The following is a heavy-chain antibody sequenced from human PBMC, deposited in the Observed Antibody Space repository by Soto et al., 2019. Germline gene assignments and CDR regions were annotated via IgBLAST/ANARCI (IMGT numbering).Heavy chain of an antibody. Sequence: PSETLSLTCTVSGGSISSYYWGWIRQPPGKGLEWIGYIYYSGSTNYNPSLKSRVTISVDTSKNQFSLKLSSVIAADTAVYYCARMRGTYDSSGFDYWGQGTLVTVSS. D-gene: IGHD3-22*01. CDR3: ARMRGTYDSSGFDY. J-gene: IGHJ4*02. CDR2: IYYSGST. CDR1: GGSISSYY. V-gene: IGHV4-59*01.